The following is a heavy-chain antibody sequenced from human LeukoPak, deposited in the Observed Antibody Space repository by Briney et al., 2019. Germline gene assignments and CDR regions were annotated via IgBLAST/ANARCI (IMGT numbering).Heavy chain of an antibody. J-gene: IGHJ6*02. CDR2: ISSSSSYI. CDR1: GFTFSSYS. V-gene: IGHV3-21*01. CDR3: ARFQDYHDGSGSSRGYYYGMDV. D-gene: IGHD3-22*01. Sequence: GGSLRLSCAASGFTFSSYSMNWVRQAPGKGLEWVSSISSSSSYIYYADSVKGRFTISRDNAKNSLYLQMNSLRAEDTAVYYCARFQDYHDGSGSSRGYYYGMDVWGQGTTVTVSS.